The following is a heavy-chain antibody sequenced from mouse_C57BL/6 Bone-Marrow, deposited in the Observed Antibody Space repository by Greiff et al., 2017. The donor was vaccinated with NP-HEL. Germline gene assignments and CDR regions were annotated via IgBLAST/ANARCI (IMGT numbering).Heavy chain of an antibody. D-gene: IGHD4-1*01. Sequence: VQLQQSGPGLVQPSQSLSITCTVSGFSLTSYGVHWVRQSPGKGLEWLGVIWSGGSTDYNAAFISRLSISKDNSKSQVFFKMNSLQADDTAIYYCARNRANWDPFYWYFDVWGTGTTVTVSS. CDR1: GFSLTSYG. CDR2: IWSGGST. V-gene: IGHV2-2*01. CDR3: ARNRANWDPFYWYFDV. J-gene: IGHJ1*03.